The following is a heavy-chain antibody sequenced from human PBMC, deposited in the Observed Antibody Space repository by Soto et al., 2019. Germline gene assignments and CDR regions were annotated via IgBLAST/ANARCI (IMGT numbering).Heavy chain of an antibody. CDR2: ISSSSSYT. D-gene: IGHD6-13*01. J-gene: IGHJ4*02. V-gene: IGHV3-11*06. CDR1: GFTFSDYY. CDR3: ASIAAAGDNFDY. Sequence: AGGSLSLSCAASGFTFSDYYMSWIRQAPGKGLEWVSYISSSSSYTNYADSVKGRFTISRDNAKNSLYLQMNSLRAEDTAVYYCASIAAAGDNFDYWGQGTLVTVSS.